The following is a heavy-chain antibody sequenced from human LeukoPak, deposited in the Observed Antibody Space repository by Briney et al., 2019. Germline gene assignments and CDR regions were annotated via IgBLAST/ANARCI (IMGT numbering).Heavy chain of an antibody. CDR1: GFTFSSYS. CDR3: ARKRDTAMTFDY. J-gene: IGHJ4*02. Sequence: GGSLRLSCAASGFTFSSYSMNWVRQAPGKGLEWVSSISSSSSYIYYADSVKGRFTISRDNAKNSLYLQMNSQRAEDTAVYYCARKRDTAMTFDYWGQGTLVTVSS. V-gene: IGHV3-21*01. D-gene: IGHD5-18*01. CDR2: ISSSSSYI.